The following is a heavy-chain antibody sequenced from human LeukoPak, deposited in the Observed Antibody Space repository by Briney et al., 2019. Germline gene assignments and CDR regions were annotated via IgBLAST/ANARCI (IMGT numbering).Heavy chain of an antibody. CDR2: ISSSGSTI. CDR1: GFTFSSYE. Sequence: GGSLRLSCAASGFTFSSYEMNWVRQAPGKGLEWVSYISSSGSTIYYADSVKGRFTISRDNAKNSLYLQMNSLRAEDTAVYYCARDPEQDYSKRPYYYMDVWGKGTTVTVSS. V-gene: IGHV3-48*03. CDR3: ARDPEQDYSKRPYYYMDV. J-gene: IGHJ6*03. D-gene: IGHD4-11*01.